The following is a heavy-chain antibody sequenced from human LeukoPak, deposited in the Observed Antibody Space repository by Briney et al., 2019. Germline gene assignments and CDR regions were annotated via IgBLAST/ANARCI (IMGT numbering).Heavy chain of an antibody. Sequence: GVSVKVSCKASGGTFSSYAISWVRQAPGQGLEWMGGIIPIFGTANYAQKFQGRVTITADESTSTAYMELSSLRSEDTAVYYCARGGRCSSTSCPLRFDPWGQGTLVTVSS. J-gene: IGHJ5*02. D-gene: IGHD2-2*01. CDR1: GGTFSSYA. V-gene: IGHV1-69*13. CDR3: ARGGRCSSTSCPLRFDP. CDR2: IIPIFGTA.